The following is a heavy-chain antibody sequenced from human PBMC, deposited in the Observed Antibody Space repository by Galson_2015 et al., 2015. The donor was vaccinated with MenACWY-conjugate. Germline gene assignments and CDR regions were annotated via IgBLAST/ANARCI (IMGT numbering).Heavy chain of an antibody. CDR3: ARDPTAMATNWFDP. Sequence: SLRLSCAASGFTFSSYRMNWVRQAPGKGLEWVSYISSSSSTIYYADSVKGRFTISRDNAKNSLYLQMSSLRDEDTAVYYCARDPTAMATNWFDPWGQGTRVTVSS. CDR2: ISSSSSTI. V-gene: IGHV3-48*02. D-gene: IGHD5-18*01. J-gene: IGHJ5*02. CDR1: GFTFSSYR.